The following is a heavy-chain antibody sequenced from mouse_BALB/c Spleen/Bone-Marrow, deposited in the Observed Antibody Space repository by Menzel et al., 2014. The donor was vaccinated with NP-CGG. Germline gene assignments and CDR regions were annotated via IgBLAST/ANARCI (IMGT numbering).Heavy chain of an antibody. Sequence: EVMLVESGAELVKPGASVKLSCTASGFNIKDTYMHWVKQRPEQGLEWIGRIDPANGNTKYDPKFQGKATITADTSSNTAYLQLCSLTSEDTAVYYCARWLLPYGLDYWGQGASVTVSS. CDR1: GFNIKDTY. J-gene: IGHJ4*01. CDR3: ARWLLPYGLDY. CDR2: IDPANGNT. V-gene: IGHV14-3*02. D-gene: IGHD2-3*01.